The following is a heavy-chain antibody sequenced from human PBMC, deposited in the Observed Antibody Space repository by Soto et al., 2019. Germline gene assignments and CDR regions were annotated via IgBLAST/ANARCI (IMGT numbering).Heavy chain of an antibody. CDR1: GFKFSIYM. V-gene: IGHV3-21*01. CDR3: ARGLGYSYGLFDY. J-gene: IGHJ4*02. CDR2: ISSSSSYI. D-gene: IGHD5-18*01. Sequence: PGGSLRLSCEACGFKFSIYMINWVRQTTGKGLEWVSSISSSSSYIYYADSVKGRFTISRDNAKNSLYLQMNSLRAEDTAVYYCARGLGYSYGLFDYWGQGTLVTVSS.